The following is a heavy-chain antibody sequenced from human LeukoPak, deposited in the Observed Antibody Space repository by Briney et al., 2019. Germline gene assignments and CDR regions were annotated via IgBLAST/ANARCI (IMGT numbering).Heavy chain of an antibody. CDR2: IYHSGTT. J-gene: IGHJ4*02. CDR1: GFSITNGYY. Sequence: PSETLSLTCTVSGFSITNGYYWAWIRQPPGKGLEWISTIYHSGTTYYNPSLKSRVTISVDTSKNQFSLKLSSVTAADTAVYYCARGVIQPWLGGYFDYWGQGTLVTVSS. V-gene: IGHV4-38-2*02. D-gene: IGHD5-18*01. CDR3: ARGVIQPWLGGYFDY.